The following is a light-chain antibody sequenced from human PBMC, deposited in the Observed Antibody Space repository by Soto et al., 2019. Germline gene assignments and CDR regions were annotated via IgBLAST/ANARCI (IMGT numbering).Light chain of an antibody. Sequence: EIVLTQSPGTLSLSPGERATLSCRASQSVRNNYLAWYQQRPGQAPRLLIYGASSRATGIPDRFGGSGSGTDFTLTISRLEPEDFAVYYWQQYGSSPRTFGQGTKVEIK. CDR2: GAS. CDR1: QSVRNNY. CDR3: QQYGSSPRT. J-gene: IGKJ1*01. V-gene: IGKV3-20*01.